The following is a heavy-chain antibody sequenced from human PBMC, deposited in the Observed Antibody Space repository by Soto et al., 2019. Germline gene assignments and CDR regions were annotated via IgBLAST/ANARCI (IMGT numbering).Heavy chain of an antibody. D-gene: IGHD1-26*01. J-gene: IGHJ5*02. CDR2: IYYSGST. CDR1: GGSISSSSYY. V-gene: IGHV4-39*01. CDR3: ARSYIVGATHNWFDP. Sequence: QLQLQESGPGLVKPSETLSLTCTVSGGSISSSSYYWGWIRQPPGKGLEWIGSIYYSGSTYYNPSLKSRCTISVATTKNQFPLKMGSVTAAATAVYYCARSYIVGATHNWFDPWGQGTLVTVSS.